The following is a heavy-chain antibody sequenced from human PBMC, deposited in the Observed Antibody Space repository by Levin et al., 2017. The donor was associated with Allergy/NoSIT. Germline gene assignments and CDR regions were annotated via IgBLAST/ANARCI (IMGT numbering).Heavy chain of an antibody. J-gene: IGHJ4*02. CDR2: IDWDDDK. D-gene: IGHD2-8*01. V-gene: IGHV2-70*04. CDR3: GRMSSCISGVCHFDY. CDR1: GFSLTAGGMR. Sequence: GSGPTLVKPTQTLRLTCTFSGFSLTAGGMRLSWIRQPPGKALEWLARIDWDDDKFYTPSLETRLTISKDTSENQVVLTLTNMEAVDTATYYCGRMSSCISGVCHFDYWGQGILVTVSS.